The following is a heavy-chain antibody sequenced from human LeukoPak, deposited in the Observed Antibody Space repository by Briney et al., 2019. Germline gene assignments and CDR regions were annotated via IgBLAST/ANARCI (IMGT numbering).Heavy chain of an antibody. V-gene: IGHV4-4*07. CDR3: ARTTMVRSRGNRYYFDY. J-gene: IGHJ4*02. Sequence: KPSETLSLTCTVSGGSISSYYWSWIRQPAGKGLEWIGRIYTSGSTNYNPSLKSRGTMSVDTSKNQFSLKLSSVTAADTAVYYCARTTMVRSRGNRYYFDYWGQGTLVTVSS. D-gene: IGHD3-10*01. CDR2: IYTSGST. CDR1: GGSISSYY.